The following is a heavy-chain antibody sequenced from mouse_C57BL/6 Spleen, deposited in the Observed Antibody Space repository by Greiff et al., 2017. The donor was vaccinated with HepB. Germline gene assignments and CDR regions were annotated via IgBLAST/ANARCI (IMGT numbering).Heavy chain of an antibody. CDR3: TRVAVVATYAMDY. D-gene: IGHD1-1*01. CDR2: IYPGNSDT. V-gene: IGHV1-5*01. CDR1: GYTFTSYW. J-gene: IGHJ4*01. Sequence: VQLQQSGTVLARPGASVKMSCKTSGYTFTSYWMHWVKQRPGQGLEWIGAIYPGNSDTSYNQKFKGKAKLTAVTSASTAYMELSSLTNEDSAVYYCTRVAVVATYAMDYWGQGTSVTVSS.